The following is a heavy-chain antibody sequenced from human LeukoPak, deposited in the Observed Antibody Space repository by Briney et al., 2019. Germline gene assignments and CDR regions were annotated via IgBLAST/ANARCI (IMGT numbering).Heavy chain of an antibody. D-gene: IGHD2-15*01. CDR2: ISGSSGST. V-gene: IGHV3-23*01. Sequence: GGSLRLSCAASGFTFSSYAMSWVRQAPGKGLEWVSAISGSSGSTYYADSVKGRFTISRDNSKNTLYLQMNSLRAEDTAIYYCARGCSGGSCYSGPEYFQHWGQGTLVTVSS. J-gene: IGHJ1*01. CDR3: ARGCSGGSCYSGPEYFQH. CDR1: GFTFSSYA.